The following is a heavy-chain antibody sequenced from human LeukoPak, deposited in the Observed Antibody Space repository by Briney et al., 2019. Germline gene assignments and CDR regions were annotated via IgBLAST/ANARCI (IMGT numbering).Heavy chain of an antibody. D-gene: IGHD3-10*01. CDR2: IYYSGST. V-gene: IGHV4-59*08. CDR1: GGSISSYY. Sequence: SETLSLTCTVSGGSISSYYWSWIRQPPGKGLEWIGYIYYSGSTNYNPSLKSRVTISVDTSKNQFSLKLTSVTAADTAVYYCARRLVLLWSWDIWGQGTMVTVSS. CDR3: ARRLVLLWSWDI. J-gene: IGHJ3*02.